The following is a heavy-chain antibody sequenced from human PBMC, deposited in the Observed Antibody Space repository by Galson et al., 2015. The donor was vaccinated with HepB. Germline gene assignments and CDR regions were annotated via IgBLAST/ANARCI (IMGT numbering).Heavy chain of an antibody. CDR1: GGTFSSYA. V-gene: IGHV1-69*13. D-gene: IGHD2/OR15-2a*01. J-gene: IGHJ6*02. CDR2: IIPIFGTA. CDR3: ARDRASMAYFHGLDV. Sequence: SVKVSCKASGGTFSSYAISWVRQAPGQGLEWMGGIIPIFGTANYAQKFQGRVTITADESTSTAYMELSSLRSEDTAVYYCARDRASMAYFHGLDVWGQGTTVTVSS.